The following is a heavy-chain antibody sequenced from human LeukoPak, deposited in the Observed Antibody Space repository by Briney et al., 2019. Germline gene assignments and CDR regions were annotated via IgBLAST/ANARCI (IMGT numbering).Heavy chain of an antibody. D-gene: IGHD1-26*01. CDR3: AAIVGAYDAFDI. V-gene: IGHV3-53*01. CDR2: IYSGGST. Sequence: GGSLRLSCAASGFTVSSNYMSWVRQAPGKGLEWVSVIYSGGSTYYADSAKGRFTISRDNSKNTLYLQMNSLRAEDTAVYYCAAIVGAYDAFDIWGQGTMVTVSS. J-gene: IGHJ3*02. CDR1: GFTVSSNY.